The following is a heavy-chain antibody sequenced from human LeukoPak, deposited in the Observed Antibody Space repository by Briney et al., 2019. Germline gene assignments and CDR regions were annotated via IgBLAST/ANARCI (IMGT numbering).Heavy chain of an antibody. V-gene: IGHV1-46*02. CDR2: INPSGGST. CDR1: VYTCNIYY. D-gene: IGHD4-17*01. Sequence: ASVTVSFTSSVYTCNIYYMHWVRQPHAQGLEWMGIINPSGGSTSYAQKFQGRVTMTRDTSTSTVYMELSSLRSEDTAVYYCARESYGEEDNWGQGTLVTVSS. CDR3: ARESYGEEDN. J-gene: IGHJ4*02.